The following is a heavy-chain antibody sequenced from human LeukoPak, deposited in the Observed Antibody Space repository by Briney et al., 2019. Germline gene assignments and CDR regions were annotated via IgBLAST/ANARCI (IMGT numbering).Heavy chain of an antibody. Sequence: GGSLRLSCVASGFTFSSYWMHWARQAPGKGLVWVSRINSDGSSTSYADSVKGRFTISRDNAKNTLYLQMNSLRVEDTAVYYCGRGASSGTHYYVIDYWGQGTLVTVSS. CDR3: GRGASSGTHYYVIDY. J-gene: IGHJ4*02. D-gene: IGHD1-26*01. CDR2: INSDGSST. CDR1: GFTFSSYW. V-gene: IGHV3-74*01.